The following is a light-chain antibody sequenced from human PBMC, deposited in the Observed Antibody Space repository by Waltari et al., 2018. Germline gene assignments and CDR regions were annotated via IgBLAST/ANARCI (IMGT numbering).Light chain of an antibody. CDR3: SSYTSSNTLI. Sequence: QSALTQPASVSGSPGQSLTISCTGTSSDVGAYSYVSWYQQHPGKAPKLMIYDVSKRPSGVSNRFSGSKSANTASLTISALQAEDEADYYCSSYTSSNTLIFGGGTTLTVL. V-gene: IGLV2-14*03. CDR2: DVS. CDR1: SSDVGAYSY. J-gene: IGLJ2*01.